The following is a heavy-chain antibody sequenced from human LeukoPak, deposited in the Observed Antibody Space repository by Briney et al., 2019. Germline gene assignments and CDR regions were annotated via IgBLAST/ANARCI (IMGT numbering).Heavy chain of an antibody. D-gene: IGHD3-10*02. CDR3: AELGITMIGGV. CDR2: TSSSDSGK. J-gene: IGHJ6*04. V-gene: IGHV3-23*01. CDR1: GFTLSSYA. Sequence: GGSLRLSCVVSGFTLSSYAMSWVRQAPGKGLEWVAATSSSDSGKYHADSVRGRFTISRDNAKNSLYLQMNSLRAEDTAVYYCAELGITMIGGVWGKGTTVTISS.